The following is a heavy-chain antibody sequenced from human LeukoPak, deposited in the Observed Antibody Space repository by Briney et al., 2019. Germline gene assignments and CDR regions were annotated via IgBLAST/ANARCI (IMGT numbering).Heavy chain of an antibody. CDR2: ISYDGSNK. Sequence: PGGSLRLSCAASGFTFSSHAMHWVRQAPGKGLEWVAVISYDGSNKLYADSVKGRFTISRDNSKNTLYLQMNSLRAEDTAVYYCARIKGGSSPYYFDYWGHGALVTVSS. V-gene: IGHV3-30-3*01. CDR1: GFTFSSHA. CDR3: ARIKGGSSPYYFDY. D-gene: IGHD6-13*01. J-gene: IGHJ4*01.